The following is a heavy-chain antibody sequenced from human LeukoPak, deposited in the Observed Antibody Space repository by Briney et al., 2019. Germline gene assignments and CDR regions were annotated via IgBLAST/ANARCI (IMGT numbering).Heavy chain of an antibody. Sequence: ASVRVSCKTSGYTFTNYGITWVRQAPGQGLEWVGWISGYNGNTNYAQQFQGRVTMTTDTTTSTVYMELRSLRSDDTAVYYCARDLNSATREYWGQGTLVTVSS. J-gene: IGHJ4*02. CDR2: ISGYNGNT. V-gene: IGHV1-18*01. CDR3: ARDLNSATREY. D-gene: IGHD1-26*01. CDR1: GYTFTNYG.